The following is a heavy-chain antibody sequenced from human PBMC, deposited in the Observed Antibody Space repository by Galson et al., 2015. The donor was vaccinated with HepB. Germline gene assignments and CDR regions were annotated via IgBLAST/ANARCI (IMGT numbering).Heavy chain of an antibody. CDR1: GFSVSTAGEG. V-gene: IGHV2-5*02. Sequence: PALVKPTQTLTLTCTFSGFSVSTAGEGVGWIRQPPGKTLEWLAVIYWDDHKRYSPSLETRLTITKDTPKSQVVLTMTNMDPVDTATYYCAHVKYSGWLLYYFDHWGQGTPVTVSS. J-gene: IGHJ4*02. CDR3: AHVKYSGWLLYYFDH. CDR2: IYWDDHK. D-gene: IGHD6-19*01.